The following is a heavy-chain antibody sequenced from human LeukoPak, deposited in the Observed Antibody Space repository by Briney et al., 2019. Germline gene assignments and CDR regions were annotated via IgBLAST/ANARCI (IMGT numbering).Heavy chain of an antibody. CDR3: ARGPGRSHSSSWYLVFDY. J-gene: IGHJ4*02. Sequence: SETLSLTCTVSGGSISSYYWSWIRQPPGKGLEWIGYIYYSGSTNYNPSLKSRVTISVDTSKNQFSLKLSSVTAADTAGYYCARGPGRSHSSSWYLVFDYWGQGTLVTVSS. CDR2: IYYSGST. V-gene: IGHV4-59*01. CDR1: GGSISSYY. D-gene: IGHD6-13*01.